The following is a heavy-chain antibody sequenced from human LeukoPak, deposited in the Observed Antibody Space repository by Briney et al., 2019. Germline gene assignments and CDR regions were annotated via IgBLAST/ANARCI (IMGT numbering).Heavy chain of an antibody. CDR3: ARVDDFWSN. CDR2: ISSSSSTI. CDR1: GFTFSSYS. J-gene: IGHJ4*02. V-gene: IGHV3-48*01. Sequence: GRSLRLSCAASGFTFSSYSMNCVRQAPGKGREWVSYISSSSSTIYYADSVKGRFTISRDNAKNSLYLQMNCLRAEDTAVYYCARVDDFWSNWGQGTLVTVSS. D-gene: IGHD3-3*01.